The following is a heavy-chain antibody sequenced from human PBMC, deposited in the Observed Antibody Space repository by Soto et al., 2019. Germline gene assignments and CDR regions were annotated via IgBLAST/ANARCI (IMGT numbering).Heavy chain of an antibody. D-gene: IGHD2-21*01. CDR3: ARNVVSSGSSRWFDT. CDR1: GFTLSNYG. Sequence: QVQLVESGGGVVQPGRSLTLSCVASGFTLSNYGMHWVRQAPGKGLEWVAVIWYDGTTTYSADSVKGRFSISRDNSKNALFLQLSSLRAEDTAVYYCARNVVSSGSSRWFDTLGQGTLVTVSS. CDR2: IWYDGTTT. V-gene: IGHV3-33*01. J-gene: IGHJ5*02.